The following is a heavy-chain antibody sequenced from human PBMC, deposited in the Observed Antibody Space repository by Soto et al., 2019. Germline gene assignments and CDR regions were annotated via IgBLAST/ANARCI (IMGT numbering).Heavy chain of an antibody. CDR2: IIPIFGTA. CDR1: GGTFSSYA. D-gene: IGHD3-3*01. J-gene: IGHJ5*02. V-gene: IGHV1-69*06. CDR3: ATSITIFGVATGNWFDP. Sequence: SVKVSCKASGGTFSSYAISWVRQAPGQGLEWMGGIIPIFGTAIYAQKFQGRVTMTEDTSTDTAYMELSSLRSEDTAVYYCATSITIFGVATGNWFDPWG.